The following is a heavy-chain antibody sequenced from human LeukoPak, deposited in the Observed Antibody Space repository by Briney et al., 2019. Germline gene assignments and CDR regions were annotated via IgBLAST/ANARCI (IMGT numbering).Heavy chain of an antibody. CDR3: ARDFPKLIWFGESPSYYMDV. CDR1: GYSFTSYN. V-gene: IGHV1-46*01. CDR2: IKPSGGNT. D-gene: IGHD3-10*01. J-gene: IGHJ6*03. Sequence: ASVKVSCKTSGYSFTSYNLHWVRQAPGQRLEWMGIIKPSGGNTNYAQEFQGRVTMTRDTSTSTVYMELSSLKSEDTAVYYCARDFPKLIWFGESPSYYMDVWGKGTTVTVSS.